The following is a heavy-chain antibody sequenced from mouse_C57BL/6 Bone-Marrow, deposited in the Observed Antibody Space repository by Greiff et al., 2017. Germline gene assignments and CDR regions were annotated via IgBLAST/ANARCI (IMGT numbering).Heavy chain of an antibody. CDR2: ISAGGSYT. V-gene: IGHV5-4*01. J-gene: IGHJ4*01. CDR3: ARLDYYAMDY. Sequence: EVHLVESGGGLVKPGGSLKLSCAASGFTFSSYAMSWVRQTPEKRLEWVATISAGGSYTYYPDNVKGRFTISRDNAKNNLYLQMSHLKSEDTAMYYCARLDYYAMDYWGQGTSVTGSS. CDR1: GFTFSSYA.